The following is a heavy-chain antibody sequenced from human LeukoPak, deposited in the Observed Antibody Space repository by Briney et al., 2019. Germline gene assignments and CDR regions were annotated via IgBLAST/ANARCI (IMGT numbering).Heavy chain of an antibody. CDR2: ISAYNGNT. CDR3: ARDRGGLRYFDWLSWFDP. CDR1: GYTFTSYG. V-gene: IGHV1-18*01. D-gene: IGHD3-9*01. Sequence: GASVTVSCKASGYTFTSYGISWVRQAPGQGLEWMGWISAYNGNTNYAQNLQGRVTMTTDTSTSTAYMELRSLRSDDTAVYYCARDRGGLRYFDWLSWFDPWGQGTLVTVSS. J-gene: IGHJ5*02.